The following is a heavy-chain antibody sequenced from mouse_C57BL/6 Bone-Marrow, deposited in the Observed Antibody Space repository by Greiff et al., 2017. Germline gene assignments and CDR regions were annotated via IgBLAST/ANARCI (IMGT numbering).Heavy chain of an antibody. CDR3: TRSAY. V-gene: IGHV14-4*01. CDR2: IDPENGDT. J-gene: IGHJ3*01. CDR1: GFNIKDDY. Sequence: VQLQQSGAELVRPGASVKLSCTASGFNIKDDYMHWVKQRPEQGLEWIGWIDPENGDTAYASKFQGKATITVDTSSNTAYLQLSSLTSEDTAVYYCTRSAYWGQGTLVTVSA.